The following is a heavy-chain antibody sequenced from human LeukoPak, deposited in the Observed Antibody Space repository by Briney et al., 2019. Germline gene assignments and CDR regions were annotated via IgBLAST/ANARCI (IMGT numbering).Heavy chain of an antibody. CDR1: GGSISSSSYY. D-gene: IGHD3-10*01. CDR2: IYYSGST. V-gene: IGHV4-39*01. CDR3: ARQITMVRGVINWFDP. J-gene: IGHJ5*02. Sequence: SETLSLTCTISGGSISSSSYYWGWIRQPPGKGLEWIGSIYYSGSTYYNPSLKSRVTISVDTSKNQFSLKLSSVTAADTAVYYCARQITMVRGVINWFDPWGQGTLVTVSS.